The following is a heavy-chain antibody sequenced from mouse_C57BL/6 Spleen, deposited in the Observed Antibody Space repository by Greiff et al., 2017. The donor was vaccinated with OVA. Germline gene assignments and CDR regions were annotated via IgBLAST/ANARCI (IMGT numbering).Heavy chain of an antibody. D-gene: IGHD1-1*01. J-gene: IGHJ1*03. CDR2: IDPSDSYT. V-gene: IGHV1-69*01. Sequence: QVQLQQPGAELVMPGASVKLSCKASGYTFTSYWMHWVKQRPGQGLEWIGEIDPSDSYTNYNQKFKGKSTLTVDKPSSTAYMQLSSLTSEDSAVYYCARSITTVVAPYWYVDVWGTGTTVTVSS. CDR3: ARSITTVVAPYWYVDV. CDR1: GYTFTSYW.